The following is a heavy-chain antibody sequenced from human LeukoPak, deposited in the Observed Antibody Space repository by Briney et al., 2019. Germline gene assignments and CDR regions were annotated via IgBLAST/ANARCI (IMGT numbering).Heavy chain of an antibody. D-gene: IGHD2-2*01. CDR3: AKDLVPAAMIDAFDI. J-gene: IGHJ3*02. CDR2: IWYDGSNK. V-gene: IGHV3-33*06. CDR1: GFTFSSYG. Sequence: PGGSLRLSCAASGFTFSSYGMHWVRQAPGKGLEWVAVIWYDGSNKYYADSVKGRFTISRDNSKNTLYLQMNSLRAEDTALYYCAKDLVPAAMIDAFDIWGQGTMVTVSS.